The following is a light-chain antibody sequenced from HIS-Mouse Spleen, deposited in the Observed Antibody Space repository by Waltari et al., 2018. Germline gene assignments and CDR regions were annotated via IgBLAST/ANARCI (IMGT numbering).Light chain of an antibody. CDR2: YKADSDK. J-gene: IGLJ3*02. CDR3: MIWHSSAWV. Sequence: QAVLTQPSSLSASPGASASLTCTLRSGINVGTSRIYLYPQKPGSPPQYLLRYKADSDKQQGSGVPSRFSGSKDASANAGILLISGLQSEDEADYYCMIWHSSAWVFGGGTKLTVL. V-gene: IGLV5-45*02. CDR1: SGINVGTSR.